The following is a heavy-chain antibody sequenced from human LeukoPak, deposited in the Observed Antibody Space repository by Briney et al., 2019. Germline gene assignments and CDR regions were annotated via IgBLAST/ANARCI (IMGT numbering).Heavy chain of an antibody. J-gene: IGHJ6*02. CDR2: INPNSGGT. CDR3: ARVPEAGPTFYYYGMDV. CDR1: GYTFTGYY. D-gene: IGHD6-19*01. Sequence: ASVKVSCKASGYTFTGYYMHWVRQAPGQGLEWMGWINPNSGGTNYAQKFQGRVTMTRDTSISTVYMELSRLRSDDTAVYYCARVPEAGPTFYYYGMDVWGQGTTVTVSS. V-gene: IGHV1-2*02.